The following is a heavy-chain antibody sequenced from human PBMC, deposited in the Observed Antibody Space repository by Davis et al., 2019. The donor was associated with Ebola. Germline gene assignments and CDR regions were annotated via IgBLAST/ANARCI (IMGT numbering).Heavy chain of an antibody. J-gene: IGHJ4*02. CDR2: INHSGST. V-gene: IGHV4-34*01. CDR1: GGSFSGYY. CDR3: ARGGVYRPYYFDY. Sequence: PGGSLRLSCAVYGGSFSGYYWSWIRQPPGKGLEWIGEINHSGSTNYNPSLESRLTISVDTSKNQFALTLTSVTAGGTAVYYCARGGVYRPYYFDYWGQGILVTVSS. D-gene: IGHD3-16*01.